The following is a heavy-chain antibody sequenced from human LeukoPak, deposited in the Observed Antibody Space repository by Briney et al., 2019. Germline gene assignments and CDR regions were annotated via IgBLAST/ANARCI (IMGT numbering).Heavy chain of an antibody. V-gene: IGHV1-69*01. Sequence: SVKVSCKASGGTFSSYAISWVRQAAGQGREWMGGIIPIFGTANYAQKFQGRVTITADESTSTAYMELSSLRSEDTAVYYCATGSGYYFIVFAFDIWGQGTMVTVSS. CDR1: GGTFSSYA. D-gene: IGHD3-22*01. CDR3: ATGSGYYFIVFAFDI. J-gene: IGHJ3*02. CDR2: IIPIFGTA.